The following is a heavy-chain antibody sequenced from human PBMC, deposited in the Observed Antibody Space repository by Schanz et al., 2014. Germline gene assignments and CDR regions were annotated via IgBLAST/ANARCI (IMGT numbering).Heavy chain of an antibody. D-gene: IGHD3-9*01. CDR1: GFTFSSYS. J-gene: IGHJ4*02. V-gene: IGHV3-21*01. CDR3: ARDAADFYDILTEEDY. Sequence: EVQLVESGGGLVQPGGSLRLSCAASGFTFSSYSMNWVRQAPGKGLEWVSSISSSGSYIHYADSVKGRFTMSRDNSKNTLYLQMNSLRAEDTAVYYCARDAADFYDILTEEDYWGQGTLVTGSS. CDR2: ISSSGSYI.